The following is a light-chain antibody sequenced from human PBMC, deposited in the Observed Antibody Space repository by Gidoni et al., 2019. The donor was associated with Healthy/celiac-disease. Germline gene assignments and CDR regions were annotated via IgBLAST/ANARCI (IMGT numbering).Light chain of an antibody. Sequence: DIQMTQSPSTLSASVGDRVTITCRASQSISSWLAWYQQKPGKAPKLLIYDASSLKSGVPSRFSGSGSGTEFTLTISSLQPDDFATYYCQQYNSAWTFGQGTKVEI. CDR1: QSISSW. CDR2: DAS. J-gene: IGKJ1*01. CDR3: QQYNSAWT. V-gene: IGKV1-5*01.